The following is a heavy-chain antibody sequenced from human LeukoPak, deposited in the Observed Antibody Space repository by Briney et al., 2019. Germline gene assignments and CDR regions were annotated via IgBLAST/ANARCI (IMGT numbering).Heavy chain of an antibody. V-gene: IGHV4-34*01. CDR3: ARGLHFDY. J-gene: IGHJ4*02. Sequence: PSETLSLTCAVYGGSFSGYYWSWIRQPPGKGLEGIGEINHSGSTNYNPSLKSRVTISVDTSKNQFSLKLSSVTAADTAVYYCARGLHFDYWGQGTLVTVSS. CDR1: GGSFSGYY. CDR2: INHSGST.